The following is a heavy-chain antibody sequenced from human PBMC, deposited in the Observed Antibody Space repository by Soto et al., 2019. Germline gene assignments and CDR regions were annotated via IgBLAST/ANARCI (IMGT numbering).Heavy chain of an antibody. V-gene: IGHV3-23*01. D-gene: IGHD2-2*01. CDR3: ASVPIWCGSSSCYTEGFDS. Sequence: GGSLRLSCVASGFVFSDYAMSWVRQAPGKGLEWVSAISAGGSDTYYADSVKGRFTVSRVNSESTLYLQMNTLRAEDTAIYYCASVPIWCGSSSCYTEGFDSWGQGTLVTVS. CDR2: ISAGGSDT. CDR1: GFVFSDYA. J-gene: IGHJ4*02.